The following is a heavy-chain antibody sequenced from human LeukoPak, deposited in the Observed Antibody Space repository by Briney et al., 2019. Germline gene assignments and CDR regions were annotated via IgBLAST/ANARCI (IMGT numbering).Heavy chain of an antibody. V-gene: IGHV3-74*01. CDR2: VNNDGSST. CDR3: AREISWYFDL. Sequence: GGSLRLSCAASGFTFTKYWFHWVRQAPGKGLVWVSRVNNDGSSTNDADYVQGRFTISRDNAKNTVSLQMDNLRAEDTAVYYCAREISWYFDLWGRGTLVTVSS. J-gene: IGHJ2*01. CDR1: GFTFTKYW.